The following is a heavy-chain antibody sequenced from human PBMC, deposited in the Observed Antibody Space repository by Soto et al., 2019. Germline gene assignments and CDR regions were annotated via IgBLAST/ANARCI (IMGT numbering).Heavy chain of an antibody. CDR1: GFTFSSYG. V-gene: IGHV3-30*03. CDR3: AMGDYAFWSGPYYGMDV. D-gene: IGHD3-3*01. CDR2: ISYDGSNK. Sequence: QVQLVESGGGVVQPGRSLRLSCAASGFTFSSYGMHWVRQAPGKGLEWVAVISYDGSNKYYADSVKGRFTISRDNSKNTLYLQMNSLRAEDTAVYYCAMGDYAFWSGPYYGMDVWGQGTTVTVSS. J-gene: IGHJ6*02.